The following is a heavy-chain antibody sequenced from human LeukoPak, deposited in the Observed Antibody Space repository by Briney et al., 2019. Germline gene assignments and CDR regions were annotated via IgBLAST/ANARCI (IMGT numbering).Heavy chain of an antibody. D-gene: IGHD3-10*01. Sequence: GGSLRLSCAASGFTFSSYSMNWVRQAPGKGLEWVSYISSSSSTIYYADSVKGRFTISRDNAKNSLYLQMNSLRAEDTAVYYCARDRFRRYFQHWGQGTLVTVSS. CDR1: GFTFSSYS. CDR3: ARDRFRRYFQH. V-gene: IGHV3-48*04. CDR2: ISSSSSTI. J-gene: IGHJ1*01.